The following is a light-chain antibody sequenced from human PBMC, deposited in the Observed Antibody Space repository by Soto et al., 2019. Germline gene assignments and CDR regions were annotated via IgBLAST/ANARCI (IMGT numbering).Light chain of an antibody. CDR1: QFVSTN. J-gene: IGKJ1*01. CDR2: GAS. CDR3: QQYNDRPRT. V-gene: IGKV3-15*01. Sequence: ELVMTQSPATLSVSPGDVATLSFSASQFVSTNLAWYQQRPGQAPRLLIYGASTRAIGVPARFSGSGSGTEFTLTISSLQSEDFAVYYCQQYNDRPRTFGQGTKVDIK.